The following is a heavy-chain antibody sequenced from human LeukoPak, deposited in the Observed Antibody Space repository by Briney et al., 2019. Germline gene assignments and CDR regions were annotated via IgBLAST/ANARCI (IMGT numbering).Heavy chain of an antibody. V-gene: IGHV4-39*01. CDR2: IYYSGST. CDR3: ARWVHDFWSGYYREDAFDI. Sequence: SSEPLSLTCAVSGGSISGSSYSWGWIRQPPGKGLEWIGSIYYSGSTYYNPSLKRRLTISVDTSKNQFSLKLSSVTAADTAVYYCARWVHDFWSGYYREDAFDIWGQGTMVTVSS. CDR1: GGSISGSSYS. D-gene: IGHD3-3*01. J-gene: IGHJ3*02.